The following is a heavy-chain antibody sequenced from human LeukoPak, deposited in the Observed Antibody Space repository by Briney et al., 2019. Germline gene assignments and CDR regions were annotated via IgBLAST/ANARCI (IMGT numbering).Heavy chain of an antibody. CDR3: ARFLGYCSSTSCYGESGMDV. Sequence: SETLSLTCTVSGGSISSYYWSWIRQPPGKGLEWIGYIYYSGSTNYNPSLKSRVTISVDTSKNQFSLKLSSVTAADTAVYYCARFLGYCSSTSCYGESGMDVWGQGTTVTVSS. CDR1: GGSISSYY. V-gene: IGHV4-59*01. D-gene: IGHD2-2*01. CDR2: IYYSGST. J-gene: IGHJ6*02.